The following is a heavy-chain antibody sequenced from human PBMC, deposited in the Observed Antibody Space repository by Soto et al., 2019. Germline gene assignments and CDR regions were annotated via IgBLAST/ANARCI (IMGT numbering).Heavy chain of an antibody. CDR2: MAYGGSNK. V-gene: IGHV3-30*14. D-gene: IGHD3-10*01. CDR3: VKPGSYSYYFDY. J-gene: IGHJ4*02. Sequence: PGGSLRLSCAASGFTFSSYAMHWVRQAPGKGLEWVAVMAYGGSNKYDADSVKGRGTICRDNAKNTLYLQMSSLRAEDTAVYYCVKPGSYSYYFDYWGKGTLVSVSS. CDR1: GFTFSSYA.